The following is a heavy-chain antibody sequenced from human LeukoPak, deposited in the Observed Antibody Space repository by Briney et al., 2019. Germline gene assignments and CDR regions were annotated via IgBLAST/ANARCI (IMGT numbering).Heavy chain of an antibody. Sequence: PGGSLRLSCAASGFTFSDYYMSWIRQAPGKGLEWVSYISNSDNTIYYADSVRGRFTISRDNAKNSLYLQMNSLRAEDTAVYYCARIRTTRWRDDSSGCDWGQGTLVTVSS. D-gene: IGHD3-22*01. CDR2: ISNSDNTI. V-gene: IGHV3-11*04. J-gene: IGHJ4*02. CDR3: ARIRTTRWRDDSSGCD. CDR1: GFTFSDYY.